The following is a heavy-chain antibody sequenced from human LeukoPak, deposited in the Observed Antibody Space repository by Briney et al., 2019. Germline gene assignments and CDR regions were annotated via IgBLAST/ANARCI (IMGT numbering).Heavy chain of an antibody. CDR3: ASGRGGTAMAGSFDY. V-gene: IGHV3-30*04. D-gene: IGHD5-18*01. Sequence: GGSLRLSCAASGFTFSSYAMHWVRQAPGKGLEWVAVISYDGSNKYYADSVKGRFTISRDNSKNTLYLQMNSLRAEDTAVYYCASGRGGTAMAGSFDYGGRETLVTVSS. J-gene: IGHJ4*02. CDR1: GFTFSSYA. CDR2: ISYDGSNK.